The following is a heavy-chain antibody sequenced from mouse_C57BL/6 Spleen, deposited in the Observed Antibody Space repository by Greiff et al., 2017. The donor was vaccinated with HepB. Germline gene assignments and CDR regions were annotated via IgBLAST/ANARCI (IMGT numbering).Heavy chain of an antibody. D-gene: IGHD4-1*01. Sequence: VKLQQSGPELVKPGASVKISCKASGYAFSSSWMNWVKQRPGKGLEWIGRIYPGDGDTNYNGKFKGKATLTADKSSSTAYMQLSSLTSEDSAVYFCARSNWEGYFDVWGTGTTVTVSS. J-gene: IGHJ1*03. CDR1: GYAFSSSW. CDR2: IYPGDGDT. V-gene: IGHV1-82*01. CDR3: ARSNWEGYFDV.